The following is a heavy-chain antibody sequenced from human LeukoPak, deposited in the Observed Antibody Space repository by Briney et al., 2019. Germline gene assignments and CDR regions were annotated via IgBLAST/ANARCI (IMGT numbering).Heavy chain of an antibody. CDR3: ARDAKYSGGYPEFFDY. D-gene: IGHD1-26*01. J-gene: IGHJ4*02. Sequence: GWSLRLSCAASGFTFSSYSMNWVRQAPGKGLEWVSYISSSSSTIYYADSLKGRFTISRDNAKNSLYLQMNSLRAEDTAVCYCARDAKYSGGYPEFFDYWGQGTLVTVSS. CDR2: ISSSSSTI. V-gene: IGHV3-48*04. CDR1: GFTFSSYS.